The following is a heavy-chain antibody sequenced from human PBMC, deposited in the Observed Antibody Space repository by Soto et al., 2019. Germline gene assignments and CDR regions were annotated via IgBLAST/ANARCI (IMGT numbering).Heavy chain of an antibody. J-gene: IGHJ3*02. CDR3: ARGLLRYFDWLSDAFDI. Sequence: ASVKVSCKASGYTFTGYYMHWVRQAPGQGLEWMGWINPNSGGTNYVQKFQGRVTMTRDTSISTAYMELSRLRSDDTAVYYCARGLLRYFDWLSDAFDIWGQGTMVTVSS. D-gene: IGHD3-9*01. CDR2: INPNSGGT. CDR1: GYTFTGYY. V-gene: IGHV1-2*02.